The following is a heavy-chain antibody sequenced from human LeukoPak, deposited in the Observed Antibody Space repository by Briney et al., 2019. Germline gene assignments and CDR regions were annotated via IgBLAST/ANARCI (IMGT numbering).Heavy chain of an antibody. Sequence: ASVKVSCKASGYTFTSYAMNWVRQAPGQGLEWMGWINTNTGNPTYAQGFTGRFVFSLDTSVSTAYLQISSLKAEDTAVYYCARDEAYCGGDCYSHYYYGMDVWGQGTTVTVSS. V-gene: IGHV7-4-1*02. CDR1: GYTFTSYA. J-gene: IGHJ6*02. D-gene: IGHD2-21*02. CDR2: INTNTGNP. CDR3: ARDEAYCGGDCYSHYYYGMDV.